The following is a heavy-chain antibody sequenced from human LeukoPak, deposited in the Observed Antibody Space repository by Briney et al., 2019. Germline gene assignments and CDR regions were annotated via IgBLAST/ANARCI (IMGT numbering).Heavy chain of an antibody. CDR1: GFTFSNYW. J-gene: IGHJ6*02. CDR2: IKQDGGEK. Sequence: GGSLRLSCAASGFTFSNYWMSWVRQAPGKGLEWVANIKQDGGEKYYVDSVKGRFTISRDNAMNSLCLQMNSLKAEDTAVYYCAREAPIPSYYYGMDVWGQGTTVTVSS. V-gene: IGHV3-7*03. CDR3: AREAPIPSYYYGMDV.